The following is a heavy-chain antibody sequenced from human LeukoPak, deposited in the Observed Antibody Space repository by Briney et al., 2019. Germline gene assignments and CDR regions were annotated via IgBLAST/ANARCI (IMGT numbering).Heavy chain of an antibody. CDR2: IYHSGST. D-gene: IGHD1-26*01. V-gene: IGHV4-38-2*02. J-gene: IGHJ5*02. CDR3: ARDHSGSYGWFDP. Sequence: SETLSLTCTVSGYSISSGYYWGWIRQPPGKGLEWIGSIYHSGSTYYNPSLKSRVTISVDTSKNQFSLKLSSVTAADTAVYYCARDHSGSYGWFDPWGQGTLVTISS. CDR1: GYSISSGYY.